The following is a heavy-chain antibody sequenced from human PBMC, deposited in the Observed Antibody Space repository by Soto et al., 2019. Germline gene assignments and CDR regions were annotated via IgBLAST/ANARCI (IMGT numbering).Heavy chain of an antibody. Sequence: QVQLQESGTGLVKPSETLSLTCTVPGGSVSSGSYYWSWIRQPPGKGLEGIGYIYYSRSTNYNPFLKRRVTISVDTSKNRFSLKLSSVTAADTAVYYCARTHTYGDYGYWGQGNLVTVAS. CDR3: ARTHTYGDYGY. CDR1: GGSVSSGSYY. CDR2: IYYSRST. D-gene: IGHD4-17*01. V-gene: IGHV4-61*01. J-gene: IGHJ4*01.